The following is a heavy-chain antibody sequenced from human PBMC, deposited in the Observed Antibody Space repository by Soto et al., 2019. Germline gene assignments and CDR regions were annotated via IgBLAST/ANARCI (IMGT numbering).Heavy chain of an antibody. CDR1: GFTFSSYP. CDR2: ISYNGDET. CDR3: YLRPYYGSSGFREY. J-gene: IGHJ4*02. V-gene: IGHV3-64D*06. Sequence: GGSLRLSCSSSGFTFSSYPINWVRQAPGKGLEYVSGISYNGDETYYADSLKGRFSISRDNSKNTLHLQMSSLTIEDTAVYYCYLRPYYGSSGFREYWGEGTLVTVSS. D-gene: IGHD3-22*01.